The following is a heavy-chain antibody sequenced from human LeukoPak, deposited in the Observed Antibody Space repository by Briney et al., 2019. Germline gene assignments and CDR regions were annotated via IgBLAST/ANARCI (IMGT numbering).Heavy chain of an antibody. J-gene: IGHJ5*02. CDR3: ARGGYSYGYWFDP. Sequence: GGSLRLSCAASGFTVSSNYMSWVRQAPGKGLEWVSVIYSGGGTYYADSVKGRFTISRDNSKNTLYLQMNSLRAEDTAVYYCARGGYSYGYWFDPWGQGTLVTVSS. CDR2: IYSGGGT. V-gene: IGHV3-53*01. D-gene: IGHD5-18*01. CDR1: GFTVSSNY.